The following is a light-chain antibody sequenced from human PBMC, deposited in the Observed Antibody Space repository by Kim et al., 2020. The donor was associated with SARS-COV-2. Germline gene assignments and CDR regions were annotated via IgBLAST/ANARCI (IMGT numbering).Light chain of an antibody. CDR3: QYFNYLLWT. J-gene: IGKJ1*01. CDR1: QDIGNS. V-gene: IGKV1-33*01. CDR2: DAS. Sequence: DIQMTQSPSSLSASVGDRVTITCQASQDIGNSLNWYQHKTGRAPKVLIYDASNLQRGVPSRFSGSGSGTNFTLTISTLQPEDFATYYCQYFNYLLWTFGQGAKVDIK.